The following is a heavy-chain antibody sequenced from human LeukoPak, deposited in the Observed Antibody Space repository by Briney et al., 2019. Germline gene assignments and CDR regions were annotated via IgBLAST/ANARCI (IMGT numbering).Heavy chain of an antibody. CDR2: ISGDGGST. Sequence: GGSLRLSCAASGFTFDDYAMHWVRQAPGKGLEWVSLISGDGGSTYYADSVKGRFTISRDNSKNSLYLQMNSLRTEDTALYYCAKAHPSRLSPRVPDYWGQGTLVTVSS. D-gene: IGHD3-16*02. J-gene: IGHJ4*02. CDR3: AKAHPSRLSPRVPDY. CDR1: GFTFDDYA. V-gene: IGHV3-43*02.